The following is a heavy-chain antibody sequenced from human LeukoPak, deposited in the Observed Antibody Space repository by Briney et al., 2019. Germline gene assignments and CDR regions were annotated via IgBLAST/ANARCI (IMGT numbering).Heavy chain of an antibody. CDR2: ISDRGSRT. CDR3: AKRGVVIRVILVGFHKEAYYFDS. Sequence: AGPLRLSCAVSGITLSNYGMSWVRQAPGKGLEWVAGISDRGSRTNYADSVKGRFTISTDHPKNTLYLQMYSLRAEDTAVYFCAKRGVVIRVILVGFHKEAYYFDSWGQGALVTVSS. D-gene: IGHD3-22*01. V-gene: IGHV3-23*01. J-gene: IGHJ4*02. CDR1: GITLSNYG.